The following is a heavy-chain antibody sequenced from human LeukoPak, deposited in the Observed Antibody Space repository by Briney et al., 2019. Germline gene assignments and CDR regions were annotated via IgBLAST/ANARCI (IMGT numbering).Heavy chain of an antibody. CDR1: GFLFGSYG. CDR3: ARDRGLSSGWYEGYYFDY. D-gene: IGHD6-19*01. V-gene: IGHV3-23*01. J-gene: IGHJ4*02. CDR2: ISGLGGNV. Sequence: PGGSLRLSCAASGFLFGSYGMTWVRQAPGKGLEWVSGISGLGGNVDYADSVKGRFTISRDNSKNTLYLQMNSLRAEDTAVYYCARDRGLSSGWYEGYYFDYWGQGTLVTVSS.